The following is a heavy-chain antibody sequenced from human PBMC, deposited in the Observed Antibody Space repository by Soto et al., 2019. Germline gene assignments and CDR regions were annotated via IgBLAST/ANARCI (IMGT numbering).Heavy chain of an antibody. J-gene: IGHJ4*02. CDR2: IYDSGST. D-gene: IGHD1-26*01. CDR3: ARVGAKLDD. Sequence: QLQLQESGPGLVKPSETLSLTCTVSGGSISSSSYYWGWIRQPPGKGLEWIGSIYDSGSTYYNPSLETRVTIYVNRSKNQFSLKMSSVTAAETAVYYCARVGAKLDDCGQLTLVTVSS. V-gene: IGHV4-39*01. CDR1: GGSISSSSYY.